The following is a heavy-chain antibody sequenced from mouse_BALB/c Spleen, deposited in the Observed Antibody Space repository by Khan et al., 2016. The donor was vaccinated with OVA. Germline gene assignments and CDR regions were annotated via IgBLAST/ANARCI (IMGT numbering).Heavy chain of an antibody. CDR3: ARKRGVHYNMDF. V-gene: IGHV2-2*01. Sequence: QVQLKESGPGLVQPSQSLSITCTVSGFSLTNYGVHWIRQSPGRGLEWLGLIWSGGNTDYNAAFISRLTISKDNTKSQVFFKMNSLQADDTAIYYCARKRGVHYNMDFWGQGISVPVSS. CDR2: IWSGGNT. CDR1: GFSLTNYG. J-gene: IGHJ4*01.